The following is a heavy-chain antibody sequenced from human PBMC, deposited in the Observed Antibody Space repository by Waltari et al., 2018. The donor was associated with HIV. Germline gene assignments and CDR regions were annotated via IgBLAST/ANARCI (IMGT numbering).Heavy chain of an antibody. Sequence: QVQLQESGPGLVKPSETLSLTCAVSGYSISSGYYWGWIRQPPGKGLEWIGSSYHSGSTYYNPSLKSRVTISVDTSKNQFSLKLSSVTAADTAVYYCARVFSDIVVVPAVDYWGQGTLVTVSS. J-gene: IGHJ4*02. V-gene: IGHV4-38-2*01. CDR3: ARVFSDIVVVPAVDY. CDR1: GYSISSGYY. D-gene: IGHD2-2*01. CDR2: SYHSGST.